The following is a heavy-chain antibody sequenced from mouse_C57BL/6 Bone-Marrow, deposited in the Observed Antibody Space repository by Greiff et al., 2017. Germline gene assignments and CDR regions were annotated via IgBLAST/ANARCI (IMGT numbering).Heavy chain of an antibody. Sequence: QVQLQQSGAELARPGASVKLSCKASGYTFTSYGISWVKQRTGQGLEWIGEIYPRSGNTYYNEKFKGKATLTADKSSSTAYMGLRILTSEDSAVYFCARRGYYYGEDYWGKGTTLTVSS. CDR2: IYPRSGNT. J-gene: IGHJ2*01. CDR3: ARRGYYYGEDY. D-gene: IGHD1-1*01. V-gene: IGHV1-81*01. CDR1: GYTFTSYG.